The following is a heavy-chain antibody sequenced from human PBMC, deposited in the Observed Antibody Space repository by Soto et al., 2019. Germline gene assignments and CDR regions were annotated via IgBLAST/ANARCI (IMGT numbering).Heavy chain of an antibody. CDR1: GYTFTSYG. V-gene: IGHV1-18*01. D-gene: IGHD3-10*01. J-gene: IGHJ6*02. CDR3: ARDDAAWGYYGSGSYYIYYYYGMDV. Sequence: ASVKVSCKASGYTFTSYGISWVRQAPGQGLEWMGWISAYNGNTNYAQKLQGRVTMTTDTSTSTAYMELRSLGSDDTAVYYCARDDAAWGYYGSGSYYIYYYYGMDVWGQGTTVTVSS. CDR2: ISAYNGNT.